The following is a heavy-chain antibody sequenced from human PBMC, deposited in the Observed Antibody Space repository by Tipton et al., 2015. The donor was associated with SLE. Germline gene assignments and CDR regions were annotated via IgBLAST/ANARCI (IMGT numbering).Heavy chain of an antibody. CDR2: INSDGTST. CDR3: AQGADMDV. D-gene: IGHD3-16*01. CDR1: GFTFRSYW. V-gene: IGHV3-23*03. J-gene: IGHJ6*03. Sequence: SLRLSCAASGFTFRSYWMQWVRQTPGKGLVWVTGINSDGTSTYYADSVKGRFTISRDNSKNTLYLQMNSLRAEDTAIYYCAQGADMDVWGKGTTVTVSS.